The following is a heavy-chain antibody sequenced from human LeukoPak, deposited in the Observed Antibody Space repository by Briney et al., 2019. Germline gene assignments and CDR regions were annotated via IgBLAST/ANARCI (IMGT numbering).Heavy chain of an antibody. J-gene: IGHJ5*02. D-gene: IGHD3-10*01. CDR1: GGSTSNSEYY. Sequence: SQTLSLTCTVSGGSTSNSEYYWSWIRQSPGKGLEWIGYIYYSGSSYYNPSLKSRLTISVDTSKNQFSLKMISVTAADTAVYYCARSRVRGGTYNWFDPWGQGTLVTVSS. V-gene: IGHV4-30-4*01. CDR2: IYYSGSS. CDR3: ARSRVRGGTYNWFDP.